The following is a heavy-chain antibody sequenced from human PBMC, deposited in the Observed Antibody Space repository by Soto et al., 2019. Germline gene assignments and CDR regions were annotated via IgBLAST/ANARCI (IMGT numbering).Heavy chain of an antibody. D-gene: IGHD6-19*01. V-gene: IGHV3-7*02. J-gene: IGHJ4*02. CDR2: IKQDGTEK. CDR1: GFTFSSYW. Sequence: EVQLEESGGGLVQPGGSLRLSCAASGFTFSSYWMNWVRQAPGKGLEWVANIKQDGTEKHYVDSVKDRFTISRDNAKSSLHLQLNSLRADDTAVYYCAGGTGWFIVDWGQGTLVTVSS. CDR3: AGGTGWFIVD.